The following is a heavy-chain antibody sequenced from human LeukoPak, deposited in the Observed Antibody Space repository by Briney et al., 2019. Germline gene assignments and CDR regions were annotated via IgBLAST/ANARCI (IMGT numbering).Heavy chain of an antibody. CDR2: IIPIFGTA. J-gene: IGHJ4*02. CDR3: ARGRMAGTYVFDY. CDR1: GGTFSSYA. V-gene: IGHV1-69*13. D-gene: IGHD6-19*01. Sequence: SVKVSCKASGGTFSSYAISWVRQAPGQGLEWMGGIIPIFGTANYAQKFQGRVTITADESTSTAYMDLSSLRSEDTAVYYCARGRMAGTYVFDYWGQGTLVTVSS.